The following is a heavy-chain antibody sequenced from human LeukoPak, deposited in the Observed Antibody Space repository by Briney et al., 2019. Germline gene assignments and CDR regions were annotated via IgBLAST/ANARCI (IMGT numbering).Heavy chain of an antibody. D-gene: IGHD2-15*01. V-gene: IGHV4-4*07. CDR2: IYTRGST. CDR1: GGSINNYY. Sequence: SSETLSLTCTVSGGSINNYYWRWLRQPAGKGLEWVGRIYTRGSTNYNPSLKRRVTISVDTSKNQFSLKLSSVTAADTAVYYCARGRYCSADICSGGDAFDIWGQGTMVSVSS. CDR3: ARGRYCSADICSGGDAFDI. J-gene: IGHJ3*02.